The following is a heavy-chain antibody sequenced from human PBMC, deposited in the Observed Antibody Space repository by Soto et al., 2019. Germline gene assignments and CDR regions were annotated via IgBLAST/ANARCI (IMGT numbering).Heavy chain of an antibody. Sequence: QVQLVESGGGVVQPGRSLRFSCAASGFTFSNYGMHWVRQAPGKGLEWVAVISADGSNKYYADSVRGRFIISRDNSKNRLYLQMNSLRAEDTAVYYCASDLVGASDSYGLDVWGQGTPVTVSS. V-gene: IGHV3-30*03. CDR2: ISADGSNK. D-gene: IGHD1-26*01. CDR1: GFTFSNYG. J-gene: IGHJ6*02. CDR3: ASDLVGASDSYGLDV.